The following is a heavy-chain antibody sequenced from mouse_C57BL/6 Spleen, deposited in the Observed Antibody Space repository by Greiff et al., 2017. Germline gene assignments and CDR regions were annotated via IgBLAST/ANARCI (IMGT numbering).Heavy chain of an antibody. D-gene: IGHD1-1*01. CDR2: IDPSDSYT. Sequence: QVQLQQPGAELVRPGTSVKLSCKASGYTFTSYWMHWVKQRPGQGLEWIGVIDPSDSYTNYNQKFKGKATLTVDTSSSTAYMQLSSLTSEDSAVYYCARDYGSSYNWYCDVWGTGTTVTVSS. CDR3: ARDYGSSYNWYCDV. V-gene: IGHV1-59*01. CDR1: GYTFTSYW. J-gene: IGHJ1*03.